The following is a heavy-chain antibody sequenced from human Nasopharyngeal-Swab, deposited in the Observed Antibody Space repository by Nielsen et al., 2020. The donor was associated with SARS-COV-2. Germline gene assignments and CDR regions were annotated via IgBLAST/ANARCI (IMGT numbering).Heavy chain of an antibody. V-gene: IGHV3-48*03. CDR3: ARGRAQLWSRVNGMDV. J-gene: IGHJ6*02. Sequence: GGSLRLSCAASGFTFSSYDMNWVRQAPGKGLEWDSYISRSGSTIYYADSVKGRFTISRDNAKNSLYLQMNSLRAEDTAVYYCARGRAQLWSRVNGMDVWGQGTTVTVSS. CDR2: ISRSGSTI. D-gene: IGHD5-18*01. CDR1: GFTFSSYD.